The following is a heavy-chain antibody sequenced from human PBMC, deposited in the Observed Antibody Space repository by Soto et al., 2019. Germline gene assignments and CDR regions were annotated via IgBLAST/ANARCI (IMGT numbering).Heavy chain of an antibody. CDR1: GYSFTSYW. D-gene: IGHD6-19*01. V-gene: IGHV5-51*01. CDR2: IYPGDSDT. Sequence: GESLKISCKGSGYSFTSYWIGWVRQMPGKGLEWMGIIYPGDSDTRYSPSFQGQVTISADKSISTAYLQWSSLKASDTAMYYCARLPIAVAAYYYGMDVWGQGTTVTVSS. J-gene: IGHJ6*02. CDR3: ARLPIAVAAYYYGMDV.